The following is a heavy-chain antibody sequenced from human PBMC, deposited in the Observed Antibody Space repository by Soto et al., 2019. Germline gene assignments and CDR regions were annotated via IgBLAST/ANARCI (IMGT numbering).Heavy chain of an antibody. D-gene: IGHD3-3*01. CDR3: AKGRRFLEWLFDY. J-gene: IGHJ4*02. Sequence: PGGSLRLSCAASGFTFSSYAMSWVRQAPGKGLEWVSVISVSGGSTYYADSVKGRFTISRDNSKNTLYLQMSSLRAEDTAVYYCAKGRRFLEWLFDYWGQGTLVTVSS. CDR2: ISVSGGST. CDR1: GFTFSSYA. V-gene: IGHV3-23*01.